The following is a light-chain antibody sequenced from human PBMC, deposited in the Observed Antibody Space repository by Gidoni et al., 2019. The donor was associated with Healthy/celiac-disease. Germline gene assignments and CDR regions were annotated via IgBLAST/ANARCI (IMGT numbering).Light chain of an antibody. CDR3: QQYNNWRSS. CDR2: GAS. CDR1: QSVSSN. J-gene: IGKJ2*04. Sequence: EIVMTQSPATLSVSPGERATLSCSDSQSVSSNLSWYQQKPGQAPRLLIYGASTRATGIPARFSGSGSGTEFTLTISSLQSEDVAVYYCQQYNNWRSSFGQGTKLEIK. V-gene: IGKV3-15*01.